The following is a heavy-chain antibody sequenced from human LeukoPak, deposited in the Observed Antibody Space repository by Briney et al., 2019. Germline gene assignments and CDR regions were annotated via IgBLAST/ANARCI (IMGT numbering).Heavy chain of an antibody. CDR1: GFTFSNYG. V-gene: IGHV3-30*18. Sequence: GRSLRLSCVASGFTFSNYGMHWVRQAPGKGLEWVAVISDDGSNKYYPDSAKGRFTSSRDNSTSTLNLQMDSLIIDDAAVYYCAKVGLTGSYWYDFDMLGQGTMVIVSS. D-gene: IGHD1-26*01. CDR2: ISDDGSNK. J-gene: IGHJ3*02. CDR3: AKVGLTGSYWYDFDM.